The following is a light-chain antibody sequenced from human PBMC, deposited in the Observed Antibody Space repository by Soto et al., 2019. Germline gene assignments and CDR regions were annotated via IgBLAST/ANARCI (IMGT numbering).Light chain of an antibody. CDR2: GAS. Sequence: EIVLTQSPGPLSLSPGERATLSCRASQSVSSNYLAWYQQKPGQAPRPLIYGASSRATGIPDRFSGSGAGTDFTLNISRLEPEDFAVYYCQQYGSSPWTFGQGTKVEIK. J-gene: IGKJ1*01. CDR1: QSVSSNY. CDR3: QQYGSSPWT. V-gene: IGKV3-20*01.